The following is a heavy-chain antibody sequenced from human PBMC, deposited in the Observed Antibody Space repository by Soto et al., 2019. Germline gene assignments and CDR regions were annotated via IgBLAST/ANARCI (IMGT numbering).Heavy chain of an antibody. CDR2: INGDGSDI. J-gene: IGHJ5*02. Sequence: EVQLVESGGGLVQPGGSLRLSCGASGFAFSSYWMHWVRQVPGKGLVWVSRINGDGSDIKYADSVKGRFTISRDNAKNTRYLQMNSLRAEDTAVYYCAREQSTGDWFDAWGQGTLVTVSS. D-gene: IGHD2-2*01. V-gene: IGHV3-74*03. CDR1: GFAFSSYW. CDR3: AREQSTGDWFDA.